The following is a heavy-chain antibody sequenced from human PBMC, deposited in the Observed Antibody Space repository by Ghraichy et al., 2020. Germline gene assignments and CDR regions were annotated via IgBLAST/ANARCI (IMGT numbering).Heavy chain of an antibody. CDR3: ARDFGSRDNAFDI. Sequence: GGSLRLSCAASGFTFSSYSMNWVRQAPGKGLEWVSSISSSSSYIYYADSVKGRFTISRDNAKNSLYLQMNSLRAEDTAVYYCARDFGSRDNAFDIWGQGTMVTVSS. V-gene: IGHV3-21*01. CDR1: GFTFSSYS. D-gene: IGHD2-2*01. CDR2: ISSSSSYI. J-gene: IGHJ3*02.